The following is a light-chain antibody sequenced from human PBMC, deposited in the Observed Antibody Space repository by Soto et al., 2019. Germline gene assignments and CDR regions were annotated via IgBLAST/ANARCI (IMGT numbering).Light chain of an antibody. Sequence: EIVLTQSPATLSLSPGERATLSCRASQSVSSYLAWYQQKPGQAPRLLIYDASNRATGIPARFSGSGSGTDFTLTISRLEPEDLAVYYCQQYGSSPTTVGQGTRLEI. V-gene: IGKV3-20*01. J-gene: IGKJ5*01. CDR1: QSVSSY. CDR3: QQYGSSPTT. CDR2: DAS.